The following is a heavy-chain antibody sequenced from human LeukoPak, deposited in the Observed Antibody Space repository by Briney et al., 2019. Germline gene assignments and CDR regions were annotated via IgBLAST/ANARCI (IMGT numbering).Heavy chain of an antibody. V-gene: IGHV4-34*01. CDR3: ARVTRRRTTGEIFGRYLDY. J-gene: IGHJ4*02. CDR2: ISSGGNR. Sequence: GSLRLSCVASGFSVSSNYMTWIRQSPGKGLEWIGEISSGGNRNDNPSLKSRFAISVDTSKNQFSLNLNSVTAADTGLYYCARVTRRRTTGEIFGRYLDYWGPGTLVRVSS. D-gene: IGHD3-10*01. CDR1: GFSVSSNY.